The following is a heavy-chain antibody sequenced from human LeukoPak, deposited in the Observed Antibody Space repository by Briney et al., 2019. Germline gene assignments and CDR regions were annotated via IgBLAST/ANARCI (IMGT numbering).Heavy chain of an antibody. J-gene: IGHJ4*02. CDR1: GFTLSSHG. V-gene: IGHV3-33*03. CDR2: MWYDGSKE. D-gene: IGHD3-9*01. Sequence: GGSLRLSCAASGFTLSSHGMHWVRQAPGKGLEWVAGMWYDGSKEDYADSVKGRFTISRDMSKNTLNLQMNSLRAEDTAIYYCAKGVRFLDWWILDYWGQGSLVTVSP. CDR3: AKGVRFLDWWILDY.